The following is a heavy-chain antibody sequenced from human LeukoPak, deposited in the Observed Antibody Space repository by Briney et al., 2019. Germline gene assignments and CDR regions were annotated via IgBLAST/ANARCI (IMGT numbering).Heavy chain of an antibody. CDR1: GGSISSIDC. V-gene: IGHV4-4*02. CDR2: IYHSGTT. D-gene: IGHD5-24*01. J-gene: IGHJ4*02. Sequence: PSETLSLTCSVSGGSISSIDCWTWGRQPPGKGLERIGQIYHSGTTYYNPSLKSRVTISVDTSKNQFSLKLSSVTAADTAVYYCARAGSRDGYKLDYWGQGTLVTVSS. CDR3: ARAGSRDGYKLDY.